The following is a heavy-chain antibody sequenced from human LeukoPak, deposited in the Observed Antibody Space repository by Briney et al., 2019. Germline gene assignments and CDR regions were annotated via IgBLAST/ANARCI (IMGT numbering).Heavy chain of an antibody. J-gene: IGHJ4*02. V-gene: IGHV4-34*01. Sequence: SETLSLTCAVYGGSFSGYYWSWIRQPPGKGLEWIGEINHSGSTNYNPSLKSRVTISVDTSKNQFSLKLSSVTAADTAVYYCARRTPWAWFGEPYFDYWGQGTLVTVSS. CDR3: ARRTPWAWFGEPYFDY. D-gene: IGHD3-10*01. CDR1: GGSFSGYY. CDR2: INHSGST.